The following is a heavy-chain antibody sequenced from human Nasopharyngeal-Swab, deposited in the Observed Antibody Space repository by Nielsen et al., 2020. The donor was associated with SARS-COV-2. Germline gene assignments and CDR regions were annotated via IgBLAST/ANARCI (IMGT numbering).Heavy chain of an antibody. Sequence: GESLKISCAASGFTFSSYGMHWVRQAPGKGLEWVAVISYDGSNKYYADSVKGRFTIPRDNSKNTLYLQMNSLRAEDTAVYYCALAVYDYIDYWGQGTLVTVSS. CDR3: ALAVYDYIDY. V-gene: IGHV3-30*03. J-gene: IGHJ4*02. D-gene: IGHD5/OR15-5a*01. CDR1: GFTFSSYG. CDR2: ISYDGSNK.